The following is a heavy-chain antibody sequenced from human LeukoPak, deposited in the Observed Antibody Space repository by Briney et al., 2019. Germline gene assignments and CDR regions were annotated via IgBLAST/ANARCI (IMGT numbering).Heavy chain of an antibody. Sequence: GASVKVSCKASGYTFTSYEISWVRQAPGQGLEWMGWISVYNGNTNYAQNLQGRVTITTDTSTITAYMELRSLRSDDTAVYYCARNAVSCSSTSCYSFDPWGQGTLVTVSS. CDR2: ISVYNGNT. CDR3: ARNAVSCSSTSCYSFDP. J-gene: IGHJ5*02. V-gene: IGHV1-18*01. D-gene: IGHD2-2*01. CDR1: GYTFTSYE.